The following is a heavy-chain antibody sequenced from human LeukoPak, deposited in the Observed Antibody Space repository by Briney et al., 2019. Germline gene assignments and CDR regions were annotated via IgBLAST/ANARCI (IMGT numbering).Heavy chain of an antibody. CDR2: ISGSGGNT. CDR3: AKPTYYETSTGSRGGFDH. CDR1: RFTFSNYA. Sequence: GGSLRLSCAASRFTFSNYAMSWVRQVPGKGLEWVSAISGSGGNTFYADSVKGRFTISRDNSKNTLYLQVNSLRAADTAVFHCAKPTYYETSTGSRGGFDHWGQGTLVTVSS. J-gene: IGHJ4*02. D-gene: IGHD3-9*01. V-gene: IGHV3-23*01.